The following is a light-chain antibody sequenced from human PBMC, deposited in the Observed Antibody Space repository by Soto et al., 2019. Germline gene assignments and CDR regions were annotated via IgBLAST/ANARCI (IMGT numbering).Light chain of an antibody. CDR1: NSDAGGFNY. J-gene: IGLJ2*01. CDR3: TSFTSITTPHVI. Sequence: QSALTQPASVSGSPGQSITFSCTGSNSDAGGFNYFSWYQHYPGKAPKLIIFDVSIRPSGVSNRFSGTKSGSTASLTISGLQAEDEADYYCTSFTSITTPHVIFGGGTKLTVL. V-gene: IGLV2-14*03. CDR2: DVS.